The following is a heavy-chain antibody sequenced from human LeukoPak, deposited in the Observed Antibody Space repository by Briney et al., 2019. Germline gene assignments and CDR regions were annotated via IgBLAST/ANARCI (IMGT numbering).Heavy chain of an antibody. V-gene: IGHV4-39*01. CDR2: IYYSGST. CDR1: GGSISSSSYY. D-gene: IGHD3-10*01. J-gene: IGHJ4*02. CDR3: ATHYGSGRDY. Sequence: PSETLSLTCTVSGGSISSSSYYWGWIRQPPGKGLEWIGSIYYSGSTYYNPSLKSRVTISVDTSKNQFSLKLSSVTAADTAVYYCATHYGSGRDYWGQGTLVTVSS.